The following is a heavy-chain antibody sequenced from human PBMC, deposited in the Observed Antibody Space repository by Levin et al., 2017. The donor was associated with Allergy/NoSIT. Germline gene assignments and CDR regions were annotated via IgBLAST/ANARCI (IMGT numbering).Heavy chain of an antibody. CDR3: ARLERKEKYNNGGGYDY. CDR2: IYPADSET. Sequence: GESLKISCKASAYTFSTYWIGWVRQTPGKGPEWMGIIYPADSETRYSPSFQGQVTTSVDKSISTAYLQWSSLKASDTAMYYCARLERKEKYNNGGGYDYWGQGTLVTVSS. D-gene: IGHD6-19*01. V-gene: IGHV5-51*01. J-gene: IGHJ4*02. CDR1: AYTFSTYW.